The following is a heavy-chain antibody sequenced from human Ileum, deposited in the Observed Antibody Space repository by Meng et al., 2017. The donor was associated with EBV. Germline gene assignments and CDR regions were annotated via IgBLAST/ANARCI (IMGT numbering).Heavy chain of an antibody. V-gene: IGHV6-1*01. Sequence: QLQLQESGPGLVQPSQSLSLSCVISGDSVSSDKTAWNWIRQSPSRGLEWLGRTYRRSRWYYDYELSVKSRINISPDTSKNQVSLQLNSVTGEDTGIYYCATSRIAKFDRWGQGTLVTVSS. J-gene: IGHJ5*02. CDR2: TYRRSRWYY. CDR1: GDSVSSDKTA. CDR3: ATSRIAKFDR.